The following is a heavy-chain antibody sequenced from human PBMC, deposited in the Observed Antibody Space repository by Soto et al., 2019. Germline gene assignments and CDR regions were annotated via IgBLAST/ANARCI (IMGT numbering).Heavy chain of an antibody. CDR2: IWYDGSNK. CDR1: GFTFSSYG. CDR3: ARDSYIVVVPAAMGYYYYGMDV. J-gene: IGHJ6*02. D-gene: IGHD2-2*01. Sequence: GGSLRLSCAASGFTFSSYGMHWVRQAPGKGLEWVAVIWYDGSNKYYADSVKGRFTISRDNSKNTLYLQMNRLRAEDTAVYYCARDSYIVVVPAAMGYYYYGMDVWGQGTTVTVSS. V-gene: IGHV3-33*01.